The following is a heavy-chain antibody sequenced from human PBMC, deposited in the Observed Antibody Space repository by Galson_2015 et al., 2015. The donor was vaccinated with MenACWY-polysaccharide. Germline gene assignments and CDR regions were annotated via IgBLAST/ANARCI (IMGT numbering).Heavy chain of an antibody. Sequence: SLRLSCAASGFTFSNYWMSWVRQAPGKGLEWVATINEGGSDKFHLDSVKGRFTISRDNAKDSPYLQMNSLRADDTAVYSCARGGNGAPDYWGQGTLVTVSS. V-gene: IGHV3-7*03. D-gene: IGHD3-10*01. CDR1: GFTFSNYW. CDR2: INEGGSDK. CDR3: ARGGNGAPDY. J-gene: IGHJ4*02.